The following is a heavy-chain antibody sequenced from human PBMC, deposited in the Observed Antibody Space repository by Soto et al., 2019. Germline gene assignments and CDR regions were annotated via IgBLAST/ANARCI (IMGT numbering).Heavy chain of an antibody. V-gene: IGHV1-24*01. J-gene: IGHJ5*02. Sequence: ASVKVSCKVSGYTLTELSMHRVRQAPGKGLEWMGGFDPEDGETIYAQKFQGRVTMTEDTSTDTAYRELSSLRSEDAAVYYCATTPHYCISTSCSWFDPWGQGTLVTVSS. CDR2: FDPEDGET. CDR3: ATTPHYCISTSCSWFDP. D-gene: IGHD2-2*01. CDR1: GYTLTELS.